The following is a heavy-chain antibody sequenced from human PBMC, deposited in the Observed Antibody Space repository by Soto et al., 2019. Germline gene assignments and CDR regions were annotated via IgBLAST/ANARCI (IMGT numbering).Heavy chain of an antibody. CDR2: IYLGGSP. D-gene: IGHD1-26*01. Sequence: QVQLQESGPGLVKPSETLSLTCAISGGSISSFNWWSWVRQPPGKGLEWIGQIYLGGSPTYIPSLSGRVTMSVDKSRNHFSLTLTSVTAADTAVSYCVRNGIGKGFDYWGQGTLVIVSS. CDR1: GGSISSFNW. V-gene: IGHV4-4*02. CDR3: VRNGIGKGFDY. J-gene: IGHJ4*02.